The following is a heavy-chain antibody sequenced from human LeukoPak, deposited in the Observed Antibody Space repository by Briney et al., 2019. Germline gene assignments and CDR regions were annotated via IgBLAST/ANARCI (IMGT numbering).Heavy chain of an antibody. D-gene: IGHD2-2*02. CDR2: IYNSGST. CDR1: GGSISSHY. Sequence: SETLSLTCTVSGGSISSHYWSCIRQPAGKGLEWIGRIYNSGSTDYNPSPKSRVTMSADPSKNQFSLKLSSVTAADTAVYYCARAIRAYWYFDLWGRGTLVTVSS. CDR3: ARAIRAYWYFDL. J-gene: IGHJ2*01. V-gene: IGHV4-4*07.